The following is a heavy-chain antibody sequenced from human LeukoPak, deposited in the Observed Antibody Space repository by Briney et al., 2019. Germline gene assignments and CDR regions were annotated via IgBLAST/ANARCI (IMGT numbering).Heavy chain of an antibody. CDR2: ISAYNGNT. Sequence: ASVKVSCKASGYTFTSYGISWVRQAPGQGLEWVGWISAYNGNTNYAQKLQGRVTMTTDTSTSTAYMELRSLRSDDTAVYYCARDRLRYCSGGSCYSAPDYWGQGTLVTVSS. J-gene: IGHJ4*02. V-gene: IGHV1-18*01. CDR1: GYTFTSYG. CDR3: ARDRLRYCSGGSCYSAPDY. D-gene: IGHD2-15*01.